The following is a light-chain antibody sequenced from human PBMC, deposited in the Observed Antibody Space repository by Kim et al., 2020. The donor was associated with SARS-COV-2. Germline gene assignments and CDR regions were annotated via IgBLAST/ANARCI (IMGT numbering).Light chain of an antibody. J-gene: IGKJ2*01. CDR3: PQYGSSPRT. V-gene: IGKV3-20*01. CDR2: GAS. CDR1: QSVSSSY. Sequence: EIVLTQSPGTLSLSPGERATLSCRASQSVSSSYLAWYQQKPGQAPRLLIYGASSRATGIPDRFSGSGSGTDFTLTISRLDSEDFAVYYCPQYGSSPRTLGQGTKLEI.